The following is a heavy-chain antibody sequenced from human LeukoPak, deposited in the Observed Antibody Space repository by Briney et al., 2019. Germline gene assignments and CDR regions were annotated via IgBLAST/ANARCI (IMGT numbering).Heavy chain of an antibody. D-gene: IGHD2-21*02. CDR2: INHSGST. J-gene: IGHJ5*02. CDR1: GGSFSGYY. V-gene: IGHV4-34*01. Sequence: SETLSLTCAVYGGSFSGYYWSWLRQPPGKGLEWIGEINHSGSTNYNPSLKSRVTISVDTSKNQFSLKLSSVTAADTAVYYCARGVPAIVVVTARNWFDPWGQGTLVTVSS. CDR3: ARGVPAIVVVTARNWFDP.